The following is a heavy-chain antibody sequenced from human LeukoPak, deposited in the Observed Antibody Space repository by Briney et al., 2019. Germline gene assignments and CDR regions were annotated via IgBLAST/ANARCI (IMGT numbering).Heavy chain of an antibody. CDR3: ARGVAAAGTYYFDY. CDR1: GYTFTGYY. J-gene: IGHJ4*02. V-gene: IGHV1-2*02. CDR2: INPNSGGT. D-gene: IGHD6-13*01. Sequence: ASVKVSRKASGYTFTGYYMHWVRQAPGQGLEWMGWINPNSGGTNYAQKFQGRVTMTRDTSISTAYMELSRLRSDDTAVYYCARGVAAAGTYYFDYWGQGTLVTVSS.